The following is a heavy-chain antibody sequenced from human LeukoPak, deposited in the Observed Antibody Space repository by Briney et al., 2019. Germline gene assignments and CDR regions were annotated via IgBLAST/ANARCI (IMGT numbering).Heavy chain of an antibody. CDR1: GGSISSGGYY. D-gene: IGHD3-16*02. Sequence: PSETLSFTCTVSGGSISSGGYYWSWIRQHPGKGLEWIGYIYYSGSTYYNPSLKSRVTISVDTSKNQFSLKLSSVTAADTAVYYCARGSPYDYIWGSYRPHFFDCWGQGTLVTVSS. CDR3: ARGSPYDYIWGSYRPHFFDC. CDR2: IYYSGST. J-gene: IGHJ4*02. V-gene: IGHV4-31*03.